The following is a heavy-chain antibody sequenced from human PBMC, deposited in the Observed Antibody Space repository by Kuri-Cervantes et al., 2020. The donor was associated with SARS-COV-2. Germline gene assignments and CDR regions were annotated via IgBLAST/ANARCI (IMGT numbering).Heavy chain of an antibody. Sequence: ASVKVSCKVSGYTLTELSMHWVRQAPGKGLEWMGWINAGNGNTKYSQKFQGRVTITRDTSASTAYMELSSLRSEDTAVYYCARAATSEYSYGKGLDYWGQGTLVTVSS. CDR1: GYTLTELS. CDR2: INAGNGNT. CDR3: ARAATSEYSYGKGLDY. J-gene: IGHJ4*02. D-gene: IGHD5-18*01. V-gene: IGHV1-3*01.